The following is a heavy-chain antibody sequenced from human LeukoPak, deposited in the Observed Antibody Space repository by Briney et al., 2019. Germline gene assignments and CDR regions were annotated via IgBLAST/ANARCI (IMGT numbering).Heavy chain of an antibody. CDR3: ARDPDY. V-gene: IGHV4-34*09. J-gene: IGHJ4*02. CDR2: INHSGSA. Sequence: TLSLTCAVSGGSFSGYYWTWIRQPPGKGLEWIGEINHSGSANYNPSLKSRVTISVDTSKNQFSLKLSSVTAADTAVYYCARDPDYWGQGTLVTVSS. CDR1: GGSFSGYY.